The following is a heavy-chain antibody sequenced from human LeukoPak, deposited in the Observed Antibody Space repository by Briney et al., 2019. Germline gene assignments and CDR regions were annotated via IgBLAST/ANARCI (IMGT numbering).Heavy chain of an antibody. V-gene: IGHV1-18*01. D-gene: IGHD6-13*01. CDR1: GYTFTSYG. CDR3: ARDQWTEYSSSWYGVNWFDP. J-gene: IGHJ5*02. Sequence: GASVKVSCKASGYTFTSYGISWVRQAPGQGLEWMGWISAYNGNTNYAQKFQGRVTMTTDTSTNTVYMELRSLRSDDTAVYYCARDQWTEYSSSWYGVNWFDPWGQGTLVAVSS. CDR2: ISAYNGNT.